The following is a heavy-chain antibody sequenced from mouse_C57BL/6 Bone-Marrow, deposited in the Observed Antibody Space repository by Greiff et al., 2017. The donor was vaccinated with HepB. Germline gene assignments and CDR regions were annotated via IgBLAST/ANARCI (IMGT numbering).Heavy chain of an antibody. CDR3: TGGWLPVAY. CDR2: IDPENGDT. D-gene: IGHD2-2*01. Sequence: DVQLQESGAELVRPGASVKLSCTASGFNIKDDYMHWVKQRPEQGLEWIGWIDPENGDTEYASKFQGKATITADTSSNTAYLQLSSLTSEDTAVYYCTGGWLPVAYWGQGTLVTVSA. J-gene: IGHJ3*01. V-gene: IGHV14-4*01. CDR1: GFNIKDDY.